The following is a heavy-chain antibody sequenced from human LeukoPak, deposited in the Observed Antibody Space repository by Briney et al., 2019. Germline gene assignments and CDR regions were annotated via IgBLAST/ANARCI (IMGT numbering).Heavy chain of an antibody. V-gene: IGHV4-38-2*02. CDR3: ASPRTSYRYTFDY. CDR1: GYSISSGYY. J-gene: IGHJ4*02. Sequence: SETLSLTCTVSGYSISSGYYWGWIRQPPGKGLEWIGSIYHSGSTYYNPSLKSRVTISVDTSKNQFSLKLSSVTAADTAVYFCASPRTSYRYTFDYWGPGALVTVSS. D-gene: IGHD5-18*01. CDR2: IYHSGST.